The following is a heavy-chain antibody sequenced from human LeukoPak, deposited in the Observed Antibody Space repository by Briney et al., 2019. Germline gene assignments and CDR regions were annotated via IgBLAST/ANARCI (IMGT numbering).Heavy chain of an antibody. CDR3: ARHDPIVGTPDAFDI. D-gene: IGHD1-26*01. J-gene: IGHJ3*02. CDR2: IFHDGVT. V-gene: IGHV4-59*08. CDR1: GASVGGNH. Sequence: SETLSLTCAVSGASVGGNHWSWIRQSPEKGLEWIGNIFHDGVTDYNPSFKSRVTISVDTSKNQFSLKLSSVTAADTAVYYCARHDPIVGTPDAFDIWGQGTMVTVSS.